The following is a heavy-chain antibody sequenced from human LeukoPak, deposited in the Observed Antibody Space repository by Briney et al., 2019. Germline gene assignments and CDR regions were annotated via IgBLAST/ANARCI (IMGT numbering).Heavy chain of an antibody. CDR3: ARDGWELLQEFEY. CDR2: IYYSGST. V-gene: IGHV4-39*07. Sequence: SETLSLTCTVSGGSISSSSYYWGWIRQPPGKGLEWIGSIYYSGSTYYNPSLKSRVTISVDTSKNQFSLRLSSVTAADTAVYYCARDGWELLQEFEYWGQGTLVTVSS. J-gene: IGHJ4*02. CDR1: GGSISSSSYY. D-gene: IGHD1-26*01.